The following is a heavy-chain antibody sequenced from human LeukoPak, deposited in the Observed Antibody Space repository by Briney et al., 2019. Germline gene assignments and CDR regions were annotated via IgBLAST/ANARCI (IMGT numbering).Heavy chain of an antibody. Sequence: SETLSLTCAVYGGSFSGYYWSWIRQPPGKGLGWSGEINHSGSTNYNPSLNSRGTISVDTSKNQFSLKLRSVTAADTAVYYCARGGHASRRYYYDSSGYFDYWGQGTLVTVSS. CDR2: INHSGST. D-gene: IGHD3-22*01. J-gene: IGHJ4*02. CDR3: ARGGHASRRYYYDSSGYFDY. CDR1: GGSFSGYY. V-gene: IGHV4-34*01.